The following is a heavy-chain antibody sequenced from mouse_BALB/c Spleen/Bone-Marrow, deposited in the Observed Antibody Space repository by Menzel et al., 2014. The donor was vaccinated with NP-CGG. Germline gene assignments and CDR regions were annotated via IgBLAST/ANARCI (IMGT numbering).Heavy chain of an antibody. V-gene: IGHV1-4*01. CDR1: GYTFTNYT. CDR2: INPSSGYT. D-gene: IGHD4-1*01. CDR3: ARGKTGFYGMDY. Sequence: QVHVKQSGAELARPGASVKMSCKASGYTFTNYTMHWVKQRPGQGLEWIGYINPSSGYTNYNQKFKDTATLTADKSSSTAYMQLSSLTSADSAVYYCARGKTGFYGMDYWGQGASVPVTS. J-gene: IGHJ4*01.